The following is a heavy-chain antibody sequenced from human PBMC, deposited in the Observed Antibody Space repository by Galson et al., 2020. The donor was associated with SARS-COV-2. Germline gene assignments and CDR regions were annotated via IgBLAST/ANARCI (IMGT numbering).Heavy chain of an antibody. CDR3: AKDLGLFDWLLGLVDF. V-gene: IGHV3-23*01. J-gene: IGHJ4*02. D-gene: IGHD3-9*01. Sequence: QAGGSLRLSCAASGFTFNNYVMNWVRQAPGKGLEWVSAISSSGGTTYYADSVKGRFTISRDNSKNTLYLQMNSLRGEDTAEYYCAKDLGLFDWLLGLVDFWGQGALVTVSS. CDR1: GFTFNNYV. CDR2: ISSSGGTT.